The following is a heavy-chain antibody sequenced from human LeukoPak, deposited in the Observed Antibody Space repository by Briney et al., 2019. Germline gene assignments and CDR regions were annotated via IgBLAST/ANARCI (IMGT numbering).Heavy chain of an antibody. D-gene: IGHD5-18*01. CDR3: ARRGYSYGYDAFDI. Sequence: ASVKVSCKASGYTFTGYYMHWVRQAPGQGLEWMGWINPNSGGTNYAQKFQGRVTMTRDTSISTAYMELSRLRSDDTAVYYCARRGYSYGYDAFDIWGQGTMVTVSS. V-gene: IGHV1-2*02. CDR1: GYTFTGYY. CDR2: INPNSGGT. J-gene: IGHJ3*02.